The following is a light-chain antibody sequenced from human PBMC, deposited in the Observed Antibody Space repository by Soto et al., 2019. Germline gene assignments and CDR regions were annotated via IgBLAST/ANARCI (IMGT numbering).Light chain of an antibody. CDR2: AAS. Sequence: DIQMTQSPSSLSASVGDRVTITCRASQSISSYLNWYQQKPGKAPKLLIYAASSLQSGVPSRFSGSGSGPDFTLPISSLQPEDFATYYCQQSYSTPPFTFGPGTKVDIK. V-gene: IGKV1-39*01. CDR3: QQSYSTPPFT. CDR1: QSISSY. J-gene: IGKJ3*01.